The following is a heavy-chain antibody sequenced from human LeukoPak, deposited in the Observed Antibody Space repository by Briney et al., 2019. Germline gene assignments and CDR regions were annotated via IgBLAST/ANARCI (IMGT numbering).Heavy chain of an antibody. CDR2: INHSGST. J-gene: IGHJ4*02. D-gene: IGHD2-2*01. CDR1: GGSFSDYY. V-gene: IGHV4-34*01. CDR3: ARDGYCSSTSCSDY. Sequence: PSETLSLTCAVYGGSFSDYYWSWIRQPPGKGLEWIGEINHSGSTNYNPSLKSRVTISVDTSKKQFSLKLSSVTAADTAVYYCARDGYCSSTSCSDYWGQGTLVTVSS.